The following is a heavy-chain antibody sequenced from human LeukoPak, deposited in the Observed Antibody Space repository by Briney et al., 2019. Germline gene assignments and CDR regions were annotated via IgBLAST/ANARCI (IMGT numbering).Heavy chain of an antibody. CDR3: ARERRGIAAAGRNDY. V-gene: IGHV3-7*01. Sequence: RPGGSLRLSCAASGFTFSSYWMSWVRQAPGKGLEWVANIKQDGSEKYYVDSVKGRFTISRDNAKNSLYLQMNSLRAEDTAVYYCARERRGIAAAGRNDYWGQGTLVTVSS. J-gene: IGHJ4*02. CDR1: GFTFSSYW. CDR2: IKQDGSEK. D-gene: IGHD6-13*01.